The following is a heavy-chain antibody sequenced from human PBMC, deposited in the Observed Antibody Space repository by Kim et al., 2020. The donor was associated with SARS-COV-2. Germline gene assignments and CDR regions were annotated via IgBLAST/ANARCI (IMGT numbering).Heavy chain of an antibody. CDR1: GFSFKDYG. CDR3: ARTHVTDYGDFDGLDI. CDR2: IWHDGSVK. J-gene: IGHJ3*02. D-gene: IGHD4-17*01. V-gene: IGHV3-33*01. Sequence: GGSLRLSCAASGFSFKDYGMHWVRLSPGRGLEWVGVIWHDGSVKYYGAFVKGRFTISRDNSRNSIFLQMKSLIAGDTAIYYCARTHVTDYGDFDGLDIWG.